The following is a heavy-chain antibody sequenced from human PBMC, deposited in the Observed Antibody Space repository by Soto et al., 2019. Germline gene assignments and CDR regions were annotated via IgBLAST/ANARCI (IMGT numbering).Heavy chain of an antibody. CDR3: ARGGLTTMVRGATYFAY. V-gene: IGHV4-34*01. Sequence: PSETLSLTCAVYGGSFSGYYWSWIRQPPGKGLERIGEINHSGSTNYNPSLKSRVTISVDTSKNQFSLKLSSVTAADTAVYYCARGGLTTMVRGATYFAYWGQGTLVTVSS. J-gene: IGHJ4*02. CDR1: GGSFSGYY. CDR2: INHSGST. D-gene: IGHD3-10*01.